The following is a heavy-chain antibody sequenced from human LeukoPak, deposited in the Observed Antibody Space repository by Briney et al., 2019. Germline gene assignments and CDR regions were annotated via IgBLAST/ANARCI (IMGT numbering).Heavy chain of an antibody. D-gene: IGHD2-15*01. CDR2: IYHSEST. CDR1: GGSISSSY. V-gene: IGHV4-59*08. CDR3: ARHARMGWFDP. Sequence: ASETLSLTCTVSGGSISSSYWSWIRQPPGKGLEWIGDIYHSESTNYNPSLKSRVTISVDTSKNQFSLKLSSVTAADTAVYYCARHARMGWFDPWGQGTLVTVSS. J-gene: IGHJ5*02.